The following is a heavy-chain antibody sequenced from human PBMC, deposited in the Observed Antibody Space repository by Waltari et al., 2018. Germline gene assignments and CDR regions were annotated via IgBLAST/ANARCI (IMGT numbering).Heavy chain of an antibody. Sequence: QLQLQESGPGLVKPSETLSLTCTVSGGSISSSRYSWGWIRQSPGKGLEWIGSIYYSGGTYYNPALKSRVTISGDTSNTQFSLKLSYVTAADTAVYYCARHWKKSGYRFDPWGQGTLVTVSS. D-gene: IGHD5-12*01. V-gene: IGHV4-39*01. J-gene: IGHJ5*02. CDR3: ARHWKKSGYRFDP. CDR1: GGSISSSRYS. CDR2: IYYSGGT.